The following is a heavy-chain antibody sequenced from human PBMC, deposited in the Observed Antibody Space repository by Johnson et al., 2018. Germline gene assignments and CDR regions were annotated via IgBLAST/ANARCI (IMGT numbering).Heavy chain of an antibody. CDR3: ARVGSGGAFDI. D-gene: IGHD6-19*01. J-gene: IGHJ3*02. CDR1: GFTFSSYG. CDR2: ISYDGNNK. Sequence: QVQLVQSGGGVVQPGRSLRLSCAASGFTFSSYGIHWVRQAPGKGLECVAVISYDGNNKYYADSVKGPFTISRDNSKNTLYLQMNSLRPEDTAVYYCARVGSGGAFDIWGQGTMVTVSS. V-gene: IGHV3-30*03.